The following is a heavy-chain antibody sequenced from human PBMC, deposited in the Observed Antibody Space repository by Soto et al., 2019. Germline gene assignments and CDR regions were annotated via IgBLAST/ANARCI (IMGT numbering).Heavy chain of an antibody. CDR2: ISAHNGDT. CDR3: ARDWSRYYDSSGLMWFY. J-gene: IGHJ4*02. CDR1: GYTFTSYG. Sequence: VASVKVSCKASGYTFTSYGISWVRQAPGQGLEWVGWISAHNGDTRYAQNLQGRITMTTDTFTNTAYMGLTSLTSDDTAVYYCARDWSRYYDSSGLMWFYWGQGTLVTVSS. V-gene: IGHV1-18*01. D-gene: IGHD3-22*01.